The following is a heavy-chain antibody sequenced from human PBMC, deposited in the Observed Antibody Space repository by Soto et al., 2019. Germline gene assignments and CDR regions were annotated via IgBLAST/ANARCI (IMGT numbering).Heavy chain of an antibody. Sequence: GGSLRLSCAASGFTFSSYAVHWVRQAPGKELEWVAVISYDGSNKYYAESVKGRFTISRDNSKNTLYLQMNSLRAEDMAVYYCARDRDDYPFDYWGQGTLVTVSS. CDR2: ISYDGSNK. CDR1: GFTFSSYA. CDR3: ARDRDDYPFDY. D-gene: IGHD4-17*01. J-gene: IGHJ4*02. V-gene: IGHV3-30-3*01.